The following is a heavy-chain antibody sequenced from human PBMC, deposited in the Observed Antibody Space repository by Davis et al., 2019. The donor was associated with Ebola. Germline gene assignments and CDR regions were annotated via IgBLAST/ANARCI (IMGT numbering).Heavy chain of an antibody. CDR3: ARDTTVRDSSGYLMMPDAFDI. J-gene: IGHJ3*02. D-gene: IGHD3-22*01. Sequence: GESLKISCAASGFTFSDYYMSWIRQAPGKGLEWVSYISSSGSTIYYADSVKGRFTISRDNAKNSLYLQMNSLRAEDTAVYYCARDTTVRDSSGYLMMPDAFDIWGQGTMVTVSS. V-gene: IGHV3-11*01. CDR2: ISSSGSTI. CDR1: GFTFSDYY.